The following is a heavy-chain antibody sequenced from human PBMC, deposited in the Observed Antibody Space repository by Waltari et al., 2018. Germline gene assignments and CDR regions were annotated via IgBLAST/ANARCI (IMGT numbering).Heavy chain of an antibody. CDR2: NKSDGSST. Sequence: EVQLVESGGGLVQPGGSLRLSCAASGFTFSSYWMHWVRQAPGKAVVWVSRNKSDGSSTTYADAVKGRFTISGDNAKNTLSMQMNSLRGEDTAVYYCARGRDDYPLSAFDTWGQGTMVTVSS. J-gene: IGHJ3*02. V-gene: IGHV3-74*01. CDR3: ARGRDDYPLSAFDT. D-gene: IGHD4-17*01. CDR1: GFTFSSYW.